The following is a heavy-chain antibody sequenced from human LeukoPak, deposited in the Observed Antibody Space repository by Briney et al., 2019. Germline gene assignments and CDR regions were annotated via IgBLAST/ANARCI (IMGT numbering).Heavy chain of an antibody. CDR1: GGSISISSSSYY. CDR2: VYYTGST. Sequence: SETLSLTCTVSGGSISISSSSYYWGWIRQPPGKGLEWIGNVYYTGSTYYNPSLKSRATISLDTSKNQFSLKLSSVTAADTAVYYCARDVYYEGAFDIWGQGTMVTVSS. CDR3: ARDVYYEGAFDI. J-gene: IGHJ3*02. D-gene: IGHD2-8*01. V-gene: IGHV4-39*07.